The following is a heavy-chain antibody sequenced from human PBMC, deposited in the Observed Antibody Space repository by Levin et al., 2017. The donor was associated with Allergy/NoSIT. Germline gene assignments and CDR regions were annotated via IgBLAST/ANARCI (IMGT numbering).Heavy chain of an antibody. J-gene: IGHJ3*02. CDR2: ISWNSGSI. CDR3: GNDAFDI. CDR1: GFTFDDYA. V-gene: IGHV3-9*01. Sequence: GGSLRLSCAASGFTFDDYAMHWVRQAPGKGLEWVSGISWNSGSIGYADSVKGRFTISRDNAKNSLYLQMNSLRAEDTALYYCGNDAFDIWGQGTMVTVSS.